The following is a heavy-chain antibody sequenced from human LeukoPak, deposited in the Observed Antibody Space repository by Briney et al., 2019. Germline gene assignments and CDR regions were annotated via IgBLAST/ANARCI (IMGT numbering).Heavy chain of an antibody. CDR2: INTYNGNT. CDR1: GYAFTSSG. Sequence: ASVTLSLKCSGYAFTSSGFSWMRMRHAQGQGLMGMINTYNGNTNYAQKLQGRVTMTTDTSTSTAYMELRSLRSDDTAVYYCARIAARPFSWFDPWGQGTLVTVSS. V-gene: IGHV1-18*01. CDR3: ARIAARPFSWFDP. J-gene: IGHJ5*02. D-gene: IGHD6-6*01.